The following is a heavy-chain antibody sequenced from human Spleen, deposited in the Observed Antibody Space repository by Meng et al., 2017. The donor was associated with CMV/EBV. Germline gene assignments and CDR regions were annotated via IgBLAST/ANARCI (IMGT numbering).Heavy chain of an antibody. D-gene: IGHD3-3*01. CDR3: ARGATIFEVVNWGFDY. V-gene: IGHV3-21*01. Sequence: GGSLRLSCTASGFTFSSYTMNWVRQAPGKGLEWVSSISVTSSFIYHGDSVKGRFTISRDNAKNSLYLQMNSLGGEVTAVYYCARGATIFEVVNWGFDYWGQGTLVTVSS. CDR2: ISVTSSFI. J-gene: IGHJ4*02. CDR1: GFTFSSYT.